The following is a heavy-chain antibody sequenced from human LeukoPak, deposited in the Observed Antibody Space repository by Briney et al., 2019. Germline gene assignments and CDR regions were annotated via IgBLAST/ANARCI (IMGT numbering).Heavy chain of an antibody. D-gene: IGHD2-15*01. CDR2: TYYSGST. J-gene: IGHJ4*02. CDR3: ARVVCSGGSCYYFDY. Sequence: SETLSLTCTVSGGSISSYYWSWIRQPPGKGLEWIGYTYYSGSTNYNPSLKSRVTISVDTSKNQFSLKLSSVTAADTAVYYCARVVCSGGSCYYFDYWGQGTLVTVSS. V-gene: IGHV4-59*01. CDR1: GGSISSYY.